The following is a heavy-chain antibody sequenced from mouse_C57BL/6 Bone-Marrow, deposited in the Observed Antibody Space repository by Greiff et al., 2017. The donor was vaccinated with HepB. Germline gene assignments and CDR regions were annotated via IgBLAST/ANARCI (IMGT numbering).Heavy chain of an antibody. CDR3: ARDSYRKTYYNDE. CDR2: INPNNGGT. J-gene: IGHJ2*01. V-gene: IGHV1-26*01. CDR1: GYTFTDYY. D-gene: IGHD1-1*01. Sequence: EVQLQQSGPELVKPGASVKISCKASGYTFTDYYMNWVKQSHGKSLEWIGDINPNNGGTSYNQKFKGKATLTVDKYSSTAYMELRSLTSEDAAVYNWARDSYRKTYYNDEGGQGTTLTVSS.